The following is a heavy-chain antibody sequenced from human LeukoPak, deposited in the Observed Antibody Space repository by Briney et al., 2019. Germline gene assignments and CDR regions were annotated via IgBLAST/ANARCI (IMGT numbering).Heavy chain of an antibody. CDR3: ARERQVGATPCDS. CDR1: GFTFSSYA. V-gene: IGHV3-23*01. D-gene: IGHD1-26*01. Sequence: GGSLRLSCAASGFTFSSYAMSWVRQAPGKGLEWVLTINNSGGSTYYADSEKGRFTISRDNTKNTLYLQMCSPRDEDTAVYYSARERQVGATPCDSWGQRSQVTLSS. CDR2: INNSGGST. J-gene: IGHJ5*02.